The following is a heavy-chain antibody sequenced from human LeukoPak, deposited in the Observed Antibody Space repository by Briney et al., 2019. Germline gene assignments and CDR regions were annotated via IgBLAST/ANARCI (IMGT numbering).Heavy chain of an antibody. Sequence: ASVTVSCTASGGTFSIYAISWVRQAPGQGLEWMGGIIPIFGTANYAQKFQGRVTITADESTSTAYMELSSLRSEDTAVYYCASPEGGYSYGYVYWGQGTLVTVSS. J-gene: IGHJ4*02. CDR2: IIPIFGTA. V-gene: IGHV1-69*13. D-gene: IGHD5-18*01. CDR1: GGTFSIYA. CDR3: ASPEGGYSYGYVY.